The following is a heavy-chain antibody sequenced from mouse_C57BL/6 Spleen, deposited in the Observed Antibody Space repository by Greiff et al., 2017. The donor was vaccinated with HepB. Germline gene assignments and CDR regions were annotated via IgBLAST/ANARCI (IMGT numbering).Heavy chain of an antibody. Sequence: VQLQQSGAELVRPGTSVKVSCKASGYAFTNYLIEWVKQRPGQGLEWIGVLNPGSGGTNYNEKFKGKATLTAAKSSSTAYMQLSSLTSEDSAVYFCAISGYYGSRWYVDVWGTGTTVTVSS. CDR1: GYAFTNYL. CDR2: LNPGSGGT. D-gene: IGHD1-1*01. CDR3: AISGYYGSRWYVDV. V-gene: IGHV1-54*01. J-gene: IGHJ1*03.